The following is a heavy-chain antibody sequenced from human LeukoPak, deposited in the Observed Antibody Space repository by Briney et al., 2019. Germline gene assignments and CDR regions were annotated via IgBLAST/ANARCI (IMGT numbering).Heavy chain of an antibody. Sequence: GGSLRLSCAASGFTFSSYVMHWVRQAPGKGLEYVSAISSNGGSTYYANSVKGRFTISRDNSKNTLYLQMGSLRAEDTAVYYCTRLSNSSWYGHWGQGTLVTVSS. J-gene: IGHJ5*02. CDR2: ISSNGGST. D-gene: IGHD2/OR15-2a*01. V-gene: IGHV3-64*01. CDR1: GFTFSSYV. CDR3: TRLSNSSWYGH.